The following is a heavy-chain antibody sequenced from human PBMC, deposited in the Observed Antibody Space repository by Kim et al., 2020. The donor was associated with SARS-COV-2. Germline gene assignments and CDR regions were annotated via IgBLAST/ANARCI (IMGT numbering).Heavy chain of an antibody. Sequence: SQTLSLTCAISGDSVSSTSAAWNWIRQSPSRGLEWLGRTYYRSKWYNDYAVSVKSRITINPDTSKNQFSLQLNSVTPEDTAVYYCARDARYSSGWTTTGFDYWGQGTLVTVSS. J-gene: IGHJ4*02. CDR2: TYYRSKWYN. CDR3: ARDARYSSGWTTTGFDY. CDR1: GDSVSSTSAA. D-gene: IGHD6-19*01. V-gene: IGHV6-1*01.